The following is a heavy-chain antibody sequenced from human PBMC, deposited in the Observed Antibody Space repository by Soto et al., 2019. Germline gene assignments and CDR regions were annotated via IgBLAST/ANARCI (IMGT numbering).Heavy chain of an antibody. D-gene: IGHD6-6*01. CDR2: ISSSSSYI. Sequence: EVQLVESGGGLVKPGGSLRLSCAASGFTFSSYSMNWVRQAPGKGLEWVSSISSSSSYIYYADSVKGRFTISRDNAKNALYLQMNSLRAEDTAVYYCAIDLYSSSARYFDYWGQGTLVTVSS. J-gene: IGHJ4*02. V-gene: IGHV3-21*01. CDR1: GFTFSSYS. CDR3: AIDLYSSSARYFDY.